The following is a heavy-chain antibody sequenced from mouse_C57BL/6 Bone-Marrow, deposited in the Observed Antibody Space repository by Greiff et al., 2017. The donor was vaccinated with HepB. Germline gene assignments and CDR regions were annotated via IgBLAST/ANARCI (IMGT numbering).Heavy chain of an antibody. CDR3: ARRDRGVFDY. J-gene: IGHJ2*01. CDR1: GYTFTDYY. V-gene: IGHV1-19*01. Sequence: EVQLQQSGPVLVKPGASVKMSCKASGYTFTDYYMNWVKQSHGKSLEWIGVINPYNGGTSYNQKFKGKATLTVDKSSSTAYMELNSLTSEDSAVYYCARRDRGVFDYWGQGTTLTVSS. CDR2: INPYNGGT. D-gene: IGHD3-3*01.